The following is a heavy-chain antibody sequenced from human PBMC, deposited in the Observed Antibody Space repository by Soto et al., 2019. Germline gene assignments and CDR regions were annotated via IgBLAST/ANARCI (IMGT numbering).Heavy chain of an antibody. J-gene: IGHJ4*02. V-gene: IGHV3-23*01. CDR1: GFTFSSYA. Sequence: GGSLRLSCAASGFTFSSYAMSWVRQAPGKGLEWVSAISGSGGSTYYADSVKGRFTISRDNSKNTLYLQMNSLRAEDTSVYYCAKVSSSWYAGFFDLWGQGTLVTVSS. D-gene: IGHD6-13*01. CDR2: ISGSGGST. CDR3: AKVSSSWYAGFFDL.